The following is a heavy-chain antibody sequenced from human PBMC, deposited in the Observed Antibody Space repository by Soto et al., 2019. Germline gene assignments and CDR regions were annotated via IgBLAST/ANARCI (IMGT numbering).Heavy chain of an antibody. D-gene: IGHD3-10*01. Sequence: EVLLVESGGGLVQPGGSLKLSCEASGFVFKDSSIHWVRQASGKGLEWVGRIRDRAYNYATAYAASVKGRFTISRDDSNNKEYLQMDSLKPEDTAIYYCTRLISAAQDYWGQGTLVTVSS. CDR1: GFVFKDSS. CDR2: IRDRAYNYAT. V-gene: IGHV3-73*01. CDR3: TRLISAAQDY. J-gene: IGHJ4*02.